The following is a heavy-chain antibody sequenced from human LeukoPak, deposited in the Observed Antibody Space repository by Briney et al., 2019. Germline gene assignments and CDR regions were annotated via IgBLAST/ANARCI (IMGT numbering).Heavy chain of an antibody. J-gene: IGHJ4*02. D-gene: IGHD3-3*01. V-gene: IGHV4-4*07. CDR3: ARDRGPYDFWSGYYSGLDY. CDR1: GGSISSYY. CDR2: IYTSGST. Sequence: PSATLSLTCTVSGGSISSYYWSWIRQPAGKGLEWIGRIYTSGSTNYNPFLKSRVTMSVDTSKNQFSLKLSSVPAADTAVYYCARDRGPYDFWSGYYSGLDYGGQGTLVTVSS.